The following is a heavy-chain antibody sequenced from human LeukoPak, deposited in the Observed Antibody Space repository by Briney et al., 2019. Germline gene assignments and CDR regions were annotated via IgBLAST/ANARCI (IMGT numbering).Heavy chain of an antibody. V-gene: IGHV3-30*03. J-gene: IGHJ6*02. Sequence: GGSLRLSCAASGFTFSSFGMHWVRQAPGKGLEWLAVISYDGSKEYYADSVKGRFTISRDNSKNTVYLQMSSLRAEDTAVYFCARGGGLDVWGQGATVTVSS. CDR2: ISYDGSKE. CDR1: GFTFSSFG. CDR3: ARGGGLDV. D-gene: IGHD3-16*01.